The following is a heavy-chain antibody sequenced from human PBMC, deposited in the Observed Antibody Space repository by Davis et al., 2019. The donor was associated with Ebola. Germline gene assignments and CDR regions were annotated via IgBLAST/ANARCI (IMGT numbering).Heavy chain of an antibody. CDR1: GGSFSGYY. Sequence: MPSETLSLTCAVYGGSFSGYYWSWIRQPPGKGLEWIGEINHSGSTNYNPSLKSRVTISVDTSKNQFSLKLSSVTAADTAVYYCAIFGVVIDYWGQGNLVTVSS. D-gene: IGHD3-3*02. V-gene: IGHV4-34*01. CDR3: AIFGVVIDY. J-gene: IGHJ4*02. CDR2: INHSGST.